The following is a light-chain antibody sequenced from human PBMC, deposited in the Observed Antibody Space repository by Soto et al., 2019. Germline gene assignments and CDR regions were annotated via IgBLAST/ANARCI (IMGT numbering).Light chain of an antibody. CDR2: GTS. CDR3: QPYGSSIP. V-gene: IGKV3-20*01. J-gene: IGKJ5*01. Sequence: EILSTQPPGTLSLSPGERGTLPCRASQSVKRSYLAWYQHKPGQAPRLLIYGTSSRATGIPDRFSGSGSGTDFTLTISRLEPEDFAVYDCQPYGSSIPFGQGTRPAIK. CDR1: QSVKRSY.